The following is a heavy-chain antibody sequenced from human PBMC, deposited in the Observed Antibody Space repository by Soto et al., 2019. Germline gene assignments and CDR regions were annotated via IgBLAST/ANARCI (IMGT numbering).Heavy chain of an antibody. CDR2: ISGSGGST. CDR1: GFTFSSYA. D-gene: IGHD4-17*01. CDR3: LKNPTTAVATLITIDA. V-gene: IGHV3-23*01. J-gene: IGHJ5*02. Sequence: GGSLRLSCAASGFTFSSYAMSWVRQAPGKGLEWVSAISGSGGSTYYADSVKGRFTISRYNSKYTLHLPRNSLRSEDSALYYCLKNPTTAVATLITIDAWGKETLFTV.